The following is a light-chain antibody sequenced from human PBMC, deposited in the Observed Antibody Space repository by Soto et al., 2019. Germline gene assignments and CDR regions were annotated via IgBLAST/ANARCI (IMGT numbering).Light chain of an antibody. CDR3: EKLNSYPPYT. V-gene: IGKV1-39*01. CDR2: AAS. CDR1: QSISSY. Sequence: DIQMTQSPSSLSASVGDRVTITCRASQSISSYLNWYQQKPGKAPKLLIYAASSLQSGVPSRFSGSGSGTDFTLSTSSPHRENFVTYNCEKLNSYPPYTLAQGTRRKI. J-gene: IGKJ2*01.